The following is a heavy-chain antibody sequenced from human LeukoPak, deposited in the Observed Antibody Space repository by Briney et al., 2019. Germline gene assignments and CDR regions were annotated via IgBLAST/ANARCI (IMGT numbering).Heavy chain of an antibody. CDR2: ISYDGSNK. D-gene: IGHD1-1*01. V-gene: IGHV3-30*18. Sequence: GGSLRLSCAASGFTFNSYGMHWVRQAPGKGLEWVAVISYDGSNKYYADSVKGRFTISRDNSKNTLYLQMNSLRAEDTAVYYCAKSVQLERRYYYYGMDVWGQGTTVTVSS. CDR3: AKSVQLERRYYYYGMDV. J-gene: IGHJ6*02. CDR1: GFTFNSYG.